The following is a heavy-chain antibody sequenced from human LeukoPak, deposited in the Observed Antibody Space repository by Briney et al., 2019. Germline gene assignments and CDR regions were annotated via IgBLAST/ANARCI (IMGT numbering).Heavy chain of an antibody. Sequence: PGGSLRLSCTPSGFTFGDYAMSWVRQAPGKGLEWVGFIRSKAYGGTTEYAASVKGRFTISRDDSKSIAYLQMNSLKTEDTAVYYCTRYRDIVVVPAAIVDYWGQGTLVTVSS. CDR3: TRYRDIVVVPAAIVDY. V-gene: IGHV3-49*04. D-gene: IGHD2-2*01. CDR2: IRSKAYGGTT. J-gene: IGHJ4*02. CDR1: GFTFGDYA.